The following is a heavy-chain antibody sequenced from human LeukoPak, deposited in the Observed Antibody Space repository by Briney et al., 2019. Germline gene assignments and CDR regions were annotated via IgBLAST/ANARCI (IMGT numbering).Heavy chain of an antibody. D-gene: IGHD2-15*01. Sequence: GGSLRLSCAASGFTVSSNYMSWVRQAPGKGLEWVSVIYSGGSTNYADSVKGRFTVSRDNSKNTLYLQMNSLRAEDTAVYYCARTLVNCSGGSCYTDAFDIWGQGTMVTVSS. J-gene: IGHJ3*02. V-gene: IGHV3-53*01. CDR2: IYSGGST. CDR1: GFTVSSNY. CDR3: ARTLVNCSGGSCYTDAFDI.